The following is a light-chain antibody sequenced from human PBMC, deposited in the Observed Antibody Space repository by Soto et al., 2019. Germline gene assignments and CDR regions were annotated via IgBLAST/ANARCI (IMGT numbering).Light chain of an antibody. Sequence: DIQLTQSPSFLSASVGDTVTITCRASQALSNYLAWYQQRPGKAPDLLIYSASTLQSGVPSRFSSSGSETEFSLTIRALQTEDFATYYCQQLSRYPLTFGGGTKGDIK. CDR2: SAS. J-gene: IGKJ4*01. CDR3: QQLSRYPLT. CDR1: QALSNY. V-gene: IGKV1-9*01.